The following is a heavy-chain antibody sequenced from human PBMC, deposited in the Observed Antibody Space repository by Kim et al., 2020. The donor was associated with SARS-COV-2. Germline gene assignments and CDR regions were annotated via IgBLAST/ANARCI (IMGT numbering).Heavy chain of an antibody. Sequence: SETLSLTCTVSGGSISSSSYYWGWIRQPPGKGLEWIGSIYYSGSTYYNPSLKSRVTISVDTSKNQFSLKLSSVTAADTAVYYCARLVRRDWYFDLWGRGTLGSVSS. CDR1: GGSISSSSYY. D-gene: IGHD3-10*01. V-gene: IGHV4-39*01. J-gene: IGHJ2*01. CDR3: ARLVRRDWYFDL. CDR2: IYYSGST.